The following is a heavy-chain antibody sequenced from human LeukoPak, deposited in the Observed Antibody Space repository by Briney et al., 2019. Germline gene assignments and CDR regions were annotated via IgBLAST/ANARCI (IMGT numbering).Heavy chain of an antibody. CDR1: GGTFSSYT. CDR2: XXXXLNIT. CDR3: AKDGVVVVATSVYYYYYGMDV. D-gene: IGHD2-2*01. Sequence: SVKVSCKASGGTFSSYTISWVRQAPGQGLXXXXXXXXXLNITDYAQNFQGRVTLTADKSTSTAYMELSTLRSEDTAVYYCAKDGVVVVATSVYYYYYGMDVWGQGTTVTVSS. V-gene: IGHV1-69*02. J-gene: IGHJ6*02.